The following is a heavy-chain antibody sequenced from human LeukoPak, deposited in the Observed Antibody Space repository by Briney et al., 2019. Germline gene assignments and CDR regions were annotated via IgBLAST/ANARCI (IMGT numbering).Heavy chain of an antibody. V-gene: IGHV4-39*07. J-gene: IGHJ4*02. CDR2: IYYSGST. Sequence: SETLSLTCTVFGGSISSSPYYWGWIRQPPGEGLEWIGSIYYSGSTYYSPSLRSRVTISVDTSKNQFSLNLTSVTAADTAVYYCARASTMIAPSIHYWGQGTLVTVSS. CDR3: ARASTMIAPSIHY. CDR1: GGSISSSPYY. D-gene: IGHD3-22*01.